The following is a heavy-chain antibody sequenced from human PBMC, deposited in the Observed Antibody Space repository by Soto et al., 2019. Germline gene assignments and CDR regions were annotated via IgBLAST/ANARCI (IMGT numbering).Heavy chain of an antibody. D-gene: IGHD6-19*01. J-gene: IGHJ4*02. CDR3: ARRLHAGIVVPGQLGY. CDR1: GGSIRSSSYY. V-gene: IGHV4-39*01. Sequence: PSETLSLTCTVSGGSIRSSSYYWAWIRQPPGKGLEWIGSIFYSGTTYYNPSLKSRVTISIDTSKSQFSLKLSSVSAADTAVYYCARRLHAGIVVPGQLGYWGQGTLVTVSS. CDR2: IFYSGTT.